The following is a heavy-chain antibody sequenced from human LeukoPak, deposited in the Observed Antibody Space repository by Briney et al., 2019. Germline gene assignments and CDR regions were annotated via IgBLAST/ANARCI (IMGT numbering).Heavy chain of an antibody. J-gene: IGHJ4*02. CDR1: GFTFSSYW. D-gene: IGHD3-3*01. CDR3: ARRGGSGYYGD. Sequence: GGSLRLSCAASGFTFSSYWMSWVRQAPGKGLEWVANIKQDGSEQHYVDSVKGRFTISRDNAKNSLYLQMNSLRAEDTGVYYCARRGGSGYYGDWGQGTLVTVSS. V-gene: IGHV3-7*01. CDR2: IKQDGSEQ.